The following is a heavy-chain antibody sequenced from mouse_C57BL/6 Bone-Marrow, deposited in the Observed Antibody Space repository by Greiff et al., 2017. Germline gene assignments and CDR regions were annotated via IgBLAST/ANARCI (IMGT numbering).Heavy chain of an antibody. D-gene: IGHD3-1*01. CDR2: IWTGGGT. J-gene: IGHJ2*01. CDR1: GFSLTSYA. CDR3: ARRGSYFDY. V-gene: IGHV2-9-1*01. Sequence: QVQLKESGPGLVAPSQSLSITCTVSGFSLTSYAISWVRQPPGKGLEWRGVIWTGGGTNYNSALISRLSISKDNSKSQVFLKMNSMKTDDTARYYCARRGSYFDYWGQGTTLTGSS.